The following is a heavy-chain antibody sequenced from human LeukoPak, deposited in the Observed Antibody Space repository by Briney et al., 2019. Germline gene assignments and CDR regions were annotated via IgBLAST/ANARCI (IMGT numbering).Heavy chain of an antibody. Sequence: ASVKVSCKASGYTFTSYGISWVRQAPGQGLEWMGWITAYNGNTNYAQKVQGRVTMTTDTSTSTAYMELRSLRSDDTAVYYCARNIVGANGVVFPSDYWGQGTLVTVSS. CDR1: GYTFTSYG. CDR3: ARNIVGANGVVFPSDY. D-gene: IGHD1-26*01. V-gene: IGHV1-18*01. J-gene: IGHJ4*02. CDR2: ITAYNGNT.